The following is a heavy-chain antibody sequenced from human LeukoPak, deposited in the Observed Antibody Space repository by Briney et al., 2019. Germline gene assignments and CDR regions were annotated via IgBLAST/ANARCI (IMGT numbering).Heavy chain of an antibody. J-gene: IGHJ4*02. CDR3: ARLFGPLAAAGSEGYYFDY. CDR2: IFTSGST. CDR1: GDSISSGSYY. D-gene: IGHD6-13*01. V-gene: IGHV4-61*02. Sequence: SETLSLTCTVSGDSISSGSYYWSWIRQPAGKGLEWIGRIFTSGSTNYNPSLKSRVTISVNTSKNQFSLKLSSVTAADTAVYYCARLFGPLAAAGSEGYYFDYWGQGTLVTVSS.